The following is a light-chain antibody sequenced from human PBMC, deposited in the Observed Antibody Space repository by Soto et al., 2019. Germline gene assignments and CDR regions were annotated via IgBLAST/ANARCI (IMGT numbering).Light chain of an antibody. J-gene: IGKJ5*01. CDR2: GAS. V-gene: IGKV3-20*01. CDR1: QSVSSY. CDR3: LHYGGSPLT. Sequence: IGLTQSPATLSLSPGERATLSCRASQSVSSYLAWYQQKPGQAPRLLIYGASTRTTGIPDRFSGSGSGTDFTLTIGRLEPGDFAVYYCLHYGGSPLTFGQGTRLEI.